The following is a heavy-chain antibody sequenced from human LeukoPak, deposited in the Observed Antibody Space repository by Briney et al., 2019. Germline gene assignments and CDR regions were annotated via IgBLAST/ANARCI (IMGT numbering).Heavy chain of an antibody. CDR1: GFTFNNYW. CDR2: INSDGSRT. Sequence: PGGSLRLSCAASGFTFNNYWMHWVRQVPGKGLVWVSRINSDGSRTNYVDSAKGRFTISRDNSKNTLYLQMNSLRAEDTAVYYCARDGSDSYGYDYWGQGTLVTVSS. CDR3: ARDGSDSYGYDY. D-gene: IGHD5-18*01. V-gene: IGHV3-74*01. J-gene: IGHJ4*02.